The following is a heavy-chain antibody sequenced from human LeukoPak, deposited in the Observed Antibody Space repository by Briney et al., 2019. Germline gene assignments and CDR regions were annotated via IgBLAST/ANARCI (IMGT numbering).Heavy chain of an antibody. CDR2: ISGSGSNV. Sequence: GASLRLSCTGSGFTFSTYAMNWVRQAPGKGLEWVSAISGSGSNVYHADSVKGRFTISRGNPKNTLYLQMNSLRVEDTAVYYCAKAWWLSYYFDYWGQGTLVTASS. V-gene: IGHV3-23*01. CDR3: AKAWWLSYYFDY. D-gene: IGHD3-16*02. CDR1: GFTFSTYA. J-gene: IGHJ4*02.